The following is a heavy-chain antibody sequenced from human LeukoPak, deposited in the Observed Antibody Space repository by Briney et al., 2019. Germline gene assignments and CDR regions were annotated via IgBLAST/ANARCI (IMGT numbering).Heavy chain of an antibody. V-gene: IGHV4-59*01. D-gene: IGHD5-12*01. Sequence: PSETPSLSCTVSGGSISYYYGSGIRQPPGKGLEWIAYIHHSGSTGSNPSLKSRVTISVDTSKNQVSLRLSSVTAADTAVYYCARAGRYSEGCDPWGQGTLVTVSS. J-gene: IGHJ5*02. CDR2: IHHSGST. CDR3: ARAGRYSEGCDP. CDR1: GGSISYYY.